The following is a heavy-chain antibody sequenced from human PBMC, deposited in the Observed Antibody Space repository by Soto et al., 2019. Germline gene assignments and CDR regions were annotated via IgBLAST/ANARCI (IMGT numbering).Heavy chain of an antibody. CDR3: ARAIGPTLFDY. CDR1: GFIFSSYD. Sequence: GGSLRLSCSASGFIFSSYDMHWVRQGPGKGLEWVSAIGATGDTNYAGSVKGRFTISRENAKNSLYLQMNSLRAGDTAIYFCARAIGPTLFDYWGQGALVTVSS. D-gene: IGHD3-22*01. CDR2: IGATGDT. V-gene: IGHV3-13*04. J-gene: IGHJ4*02.